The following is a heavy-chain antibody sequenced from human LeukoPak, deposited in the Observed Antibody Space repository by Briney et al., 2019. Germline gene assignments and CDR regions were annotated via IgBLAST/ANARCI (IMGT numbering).Heavy chain of an antibody. CDR1: GFTFSSYA. CDR3: ARDLAAAGTGLYYYYGMDV. D-gene: IGHD6-13*01. Sequence: GGSLRLSCAASGFTFSSYAMSWVRQAPGKGLEWVSGISGSGDNTYYADSVKGRFTISRDNSKNTLYLQMNSLRAEDTAVYYCARDLAAAGTGLYYYYGMDVWGQGTTVTVSS. V-gene: IGHV3-23*01. CDR2: ISGSGDNT. J-gene: IGHJ6*02.